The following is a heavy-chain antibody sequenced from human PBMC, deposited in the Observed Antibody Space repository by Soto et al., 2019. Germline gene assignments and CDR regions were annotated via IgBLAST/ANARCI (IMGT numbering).Heavy chain of an antibody. CDR1: AGNFTNSI. CDR3: ARDRVAAIYYYYYGMDV. Sequence: SVKVSCKASAGNFTNSIISWVRQARGQGLEWLGGVMPTSGGTVYAQNFQGRITITAAESTSTVYMELSSLRSEDTAVYYCARDRVAAIYYYYYGMDVWGQGTTVTVSS. V-gene: IGHV1-69*13. CDR2: VMPTSGGT. J-gene: IGHJ6*02. D-gene: IGHD6-13*01.